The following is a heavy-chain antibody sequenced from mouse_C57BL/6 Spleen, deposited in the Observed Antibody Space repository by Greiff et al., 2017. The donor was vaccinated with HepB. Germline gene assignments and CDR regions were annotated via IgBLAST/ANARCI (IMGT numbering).Heavy chain of an antibody. Sequence: EVQLKESGPELVKPGASVKMSCKASGYTFNDYNMHWVKQSHGKSLEWIGYINPNNGGTSYNQKFKGKATLTVNKSSSTAYMELRSLTSEDSAVYYCARHGYDGWYFDVWGTGTTVTVSS. CDR2: INPNNGGT. J-gene: IGHJ1*03. D-gene: IGHD2-2*01. CDR3: ARHGYDGWYFDV. V-gene: IGHV1-22*01. CDR1: GYTFNDYN.